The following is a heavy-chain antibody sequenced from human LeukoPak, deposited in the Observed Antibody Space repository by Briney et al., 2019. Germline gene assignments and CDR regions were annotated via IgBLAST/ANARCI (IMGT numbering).Heavy chain of an antibody. V-gene: IGHV3-23*01. D-gene: IGHD6-19*01. CDR2: ISGSGGST. CDR1: GITFSSYA. J-gene: IGHJ4*02. CDR3: AKIRRDSSGGHGTYFDY. Sequence: PGGSLRLSCAASGITFSSYAMSWVRQTPGKGLEWVSSISGSGGSTYYADSVKGRFTISRDNSKNTLYLQMNNLRAEDTALYYCAKIRRDSSGGHGTYFDYWGQGTLVTVSS.